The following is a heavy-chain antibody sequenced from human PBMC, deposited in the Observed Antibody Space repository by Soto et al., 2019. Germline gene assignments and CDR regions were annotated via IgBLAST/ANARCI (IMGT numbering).Heavy chain of an antibody. J-gene: IGHJ4*02. CDR2: ISSSGSTI. D-gene: IGHD3-9*01. Sequence: EVQLVESGGGLVQPGGSLRLSCAASGFTFSSYEMNWVRQAPGKGLEWVSYISSSGSTIYYADSVKGQFTISRDNAKNSLYLQMNSLRAEDTAVYYCARVNDILTGYSPPFDYWGQGTLVTVSS. CDR1: GFTFSSYE. CDR3: ARVNDILTGYSPPFDY. V-gene: IGHV3-48*03.